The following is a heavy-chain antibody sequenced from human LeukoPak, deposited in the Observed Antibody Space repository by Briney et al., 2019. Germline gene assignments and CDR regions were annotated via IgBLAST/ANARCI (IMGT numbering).Heavy chain of an antibody. CDR1: GFTFSSYW. CDR3: ARESGDYEYYFNY. D-gene: IGHD4-17*01. V-gene: IGHV3-74*01. CDR2: INSDGSST. Sequence: GGSLRLSCAASGFTFSSYWMHWDRQAPGKGLVWVARINSDGSSTSYADSVKGRFIISRDNAKNTLYLQMNSLRAEDMAVYYCARESGDYEYYFNYWGQGTLVTVSS. J-gene: IGHJ4*02.